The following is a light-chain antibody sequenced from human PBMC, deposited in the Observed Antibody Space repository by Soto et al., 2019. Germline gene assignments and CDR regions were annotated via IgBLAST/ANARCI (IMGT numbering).Light chain of an antibody. CDR3: TSYATASTPHVV. CDR1: SGDVGRYNY. J-gene: IGLJ2*01. CDR2: DVT. Sequence: QSVLTQPASVSGSPGQSITISCTGTSGDVGRYNYVSWYQQHPGEAPKLIIYDVTNRPSGVSNRFSGSKSGNTASLTISGLQAEDEADYYCTSYATASTPHVVFGGGTKVTVL. V-gene: IGLV2-14*03.